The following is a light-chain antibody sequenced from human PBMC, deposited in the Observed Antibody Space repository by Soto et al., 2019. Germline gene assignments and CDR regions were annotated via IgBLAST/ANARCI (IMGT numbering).Light chain of an antibody. Sequence: QSVLTQPPSVSGSPGQSVTISCTGTSTDFVSYNYVSWYQQHPGKAPKLMIYEVSKRPSGVPDRFSGSKSGNTASLTVSGLQAEDEADYYCSSYAGSNNYVFGTGTKGTVL. CDR2: EVS. J-gene: IGLJ1*01. CDR3: SSYAGSNNYV. V-gene: IGLV2-8*01. CDR1: STDFVSYNY.